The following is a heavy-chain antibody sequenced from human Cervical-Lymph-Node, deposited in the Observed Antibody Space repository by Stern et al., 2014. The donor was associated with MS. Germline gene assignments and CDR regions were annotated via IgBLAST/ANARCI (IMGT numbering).Heavy chain of an antibody. CDR2: ISWNSGGI. J-gene: IGHJ4*02. CDR1: GFNLDGHD. V-gene: IGHV3-9*01. Sequence: VQLVESGGDLVQPGRSLGLSCVASGFNLDGHDMHWVRQAPGKGLEWVSSISWNSGGIVYADSVKGRFTISRDNARNSLYLQMNSLRAEDTAFYYCAKDTPFGNWGQGTQVTVSS. CDR3: AKDTPFGN.